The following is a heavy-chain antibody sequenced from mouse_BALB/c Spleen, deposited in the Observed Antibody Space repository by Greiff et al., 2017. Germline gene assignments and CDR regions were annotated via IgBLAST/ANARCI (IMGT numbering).Heavy chain of an antibody. V-gene: IGHV2-6-2*01. Sequence: VQLQESGPDLVAPSQSLSITCTVSGFSLTSYGVHWVRQPPGKGLEWLVVIWSDGSTTYNSALKSSLSISKDNSKSQVFLKMNSLQTDDTAMYYCARHGDGYYVGAMDYWGQGTSVTVSS. CDR1: GFSLTSYG. D-gene: IGHD2-3*01. J-gene: IGHJ4*01. CDR3: ARHGDGYYVGAMDY. CDR2: IWSDGST.